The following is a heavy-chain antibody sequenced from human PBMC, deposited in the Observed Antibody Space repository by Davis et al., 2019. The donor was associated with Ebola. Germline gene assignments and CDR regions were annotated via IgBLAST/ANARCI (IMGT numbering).Heavy chain of an antibody. J-gene: IGHJ1*01. CDR2: ISGSGVTT. D-gene: IGHD2-2*01. Sequence: PGGSLRLSCAASGFMFSSYVMSWVRQAPGKGLEWVSSISGSGVTTFYADSVKGRFTISRDNSKTTLYLQMNSLRAEDTAEYYCAKGGVRGYQVLYDHFQDWGQGTLVSVSS. V-gene: IGHV3-23*01. CDR3: AKGGVRGYQVLYDHFQD. CDR1: GFMFSSYV.